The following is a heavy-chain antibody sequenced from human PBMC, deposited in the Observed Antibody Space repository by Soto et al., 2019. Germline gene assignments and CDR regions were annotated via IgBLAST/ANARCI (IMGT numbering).Heavy chain of an antibody. D-gene: IGHD3-9*01. Sequence: ASVKVSCKASGYTFTSYDINWVRQATGQGLEWMGWMNPNSGNTGYAQKFQGSVTMTRNTSISTAYMELSSLRSEDTAVYYCARGYGYYDILTGYYLGWFDPWGQGTLVTVSS. CDR2: MNPNSGNT. CDR1: GYTFTSYD. J-gene: IGHJ5*02. CDR3: ARGYGYYDILTGYYLGWFDP. V-gene: IGHV1-8*01.